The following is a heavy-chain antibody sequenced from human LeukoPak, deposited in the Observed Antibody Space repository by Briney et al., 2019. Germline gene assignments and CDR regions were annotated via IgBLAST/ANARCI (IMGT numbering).Heavy chain of an antibody. CDR2: IYYSGST. CDR1: GGSISSGGYY. D-gene: IGHD3-10*01. J-gene: IGHJ4*02. Sequence: PSETLSLTCTVSGGSISSGGYYWSWIRQHTGKGLEWIGYIYYSGSTYYNPSLKSRVTISVDTSKNQFSLKLSSVTAADTAVYYCARGTGWFGELPTTHPKLKFDYWGQGTLVTVSS. CDR3: ARGTGWFGELPTTHPKLKFDY. V-gene: IGHV4-31*03.